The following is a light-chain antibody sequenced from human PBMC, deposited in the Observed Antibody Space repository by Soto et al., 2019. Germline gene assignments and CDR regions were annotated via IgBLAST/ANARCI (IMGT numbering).Light chain of an antibody. V-gene: IGKV3-20*01. J-gene: IGKJ5*01. CDR3: KHYGSPLSIT. Sequence: EIVLTQSPGTLSLSPGERATLSCRASQSIGSSYLAWYQQKTGQAPRLLIYGASSRASGFPNRSSGSGSGTDCTLPISRLESEDFAVYYCKHYGSPLSITFGQGTRLEIK. CDR1: QSIGSSY. CDR2: GAS.